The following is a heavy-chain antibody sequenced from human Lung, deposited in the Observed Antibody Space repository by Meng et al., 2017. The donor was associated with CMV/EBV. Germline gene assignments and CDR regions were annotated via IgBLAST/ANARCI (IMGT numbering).Heavy chain of an antibody. Sequence: ESLKISCAASGFTFSVYNMNWVRQAPGKGLEWVSSISTSSTYKNYAESLKGRFTISRDNSKNTLYLQMNGLRAEDTAVYYCAGHYDSQSALSYWGTGAXVNVSS. CDR1: GFTFSVYN. J-gene: IGHJ4*02. CDR3: AGHYDSQSALSY. CDR2: ISTSSTYK. V-gene: IGHV3-21*06. D-gene: IGHD3-9*01.